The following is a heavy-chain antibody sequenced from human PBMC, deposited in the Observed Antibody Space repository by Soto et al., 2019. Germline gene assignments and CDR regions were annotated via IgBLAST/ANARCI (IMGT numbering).Heavy chain of an antibody. V-gene: IGHV3-11*01. CDR3: TREASRTFDY. Sequence: QVQLVESGGDWVKPGGSLRLSCAASGFTFSDYYMSWIRQAPGKGLEWLSYISPSGSTIKYADSVKGQFTISRDNAKESLNLQMNSLRAEDTAVYYCTREASRTFDYWGQGTLVTVSS. CDR1: GFTFSDYY. CDR2: ISPSGSTI. J-gene: IGHJ4*02.